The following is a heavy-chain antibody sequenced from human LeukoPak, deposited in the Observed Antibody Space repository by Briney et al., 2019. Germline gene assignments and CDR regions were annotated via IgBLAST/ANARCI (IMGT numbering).Heavy chain of an antibody. D-gene: IGHD3-10*01. CDR1: GGSISSYY. Sequence: TSSETLSLTCTVSGGSISSYYWSWIRQPPGMGLEWIGYIYYSGSTNYNPSLKSRVTISVDTSKNQFSLKLSSVTAADTAVYYCARGVRTMVRGVMVVSAFDIWGQGTMVTVSS. CDR2: IYYSGST. J-gene: IGHJ3*02. V-gene: IGHV4-59*01. CDR3: ARGVRTMVRGVMVVSAFDI.